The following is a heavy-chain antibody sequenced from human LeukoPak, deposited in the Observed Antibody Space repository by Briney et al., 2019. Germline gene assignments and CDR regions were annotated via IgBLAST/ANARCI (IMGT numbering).Heavy chain of an antibody. CDR3: AKGVYDFWSGAFDY. J-gene: IGHJ4*02. CDR2: IWYGGSNK. Sequence: GGSLRLSCAASGFTFSSYGMHWVRQAPGKGLEWVAVIWYGGSNKYYADSVKGRFTISRDNSKNTLYLQMNSLRAEDTAVYYCAKGVYDFWSGAFDYWGQGTLVTVSS. D-gene: IGHD3-3*01. V-gene: IGHV3-30*02. CDR1: GFTFSSYG.